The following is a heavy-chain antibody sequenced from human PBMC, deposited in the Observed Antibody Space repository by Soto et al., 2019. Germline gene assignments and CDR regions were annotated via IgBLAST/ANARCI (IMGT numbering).Heavy chain of an antibody. Sequence: PSETLSLTCSVSGDSVSSGNYYWSWIRQPPGKGLEWIGYIHHTGSTNYNPSFESRVAISLDTSNNQFSLRLTSLTAADTAVYFCARDHHSYYDTSGYYPYFDFWGQGTLVTVSS. CDR1: GDSVSSGNYY. J-gene: IGHJ4*02. CDR2: IHHTGST. CDR3: ARDHHSYYDTSGYYPYFDF. V-gene: IGHV4-61*01. D-gene: IGHD3-22*01.